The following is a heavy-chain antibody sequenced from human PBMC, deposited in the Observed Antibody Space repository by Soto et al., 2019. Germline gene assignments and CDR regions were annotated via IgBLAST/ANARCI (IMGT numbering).Heavy chain of an antibody. CDR2: IDPNGGDT. CDR1: EYTFTSYL. V-gene: IGHV1-46*01. CDR3: AKDGDLSIAGRIRTEYNWLDS. Sequence: RVQSGSQVKKPGASVKVSCRASEYTFTSYLLHWVRQAPGQGLEWMGVIDPNGGDTNYAQNFQGRVAMTRDTSTKTAYMDLSGLTSGDTAVYFCAKDGDLSIAGRIRTEYNWLDSWGQGTLVTVSS. J-gene: IGHJ5*01. D-gene: IGHD1-26*01.